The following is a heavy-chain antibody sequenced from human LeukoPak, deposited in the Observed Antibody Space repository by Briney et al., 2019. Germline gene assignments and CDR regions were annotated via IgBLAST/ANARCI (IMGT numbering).Heavy chain of an antibody. D-gene: IGHD2-2*01. CDR1: GYTFTGYY. J-gene: IGHJ3*02. Sequence: ASVKVSCKASGYTFTGYYMHWVRQAPGQGLEWMGWINPNSGVTNYAQKFQGRVTITRDKSISTASMELSRLRSDDTAVYYCASVVVVPDTAFDIWGQGTMVTVSS. CDR3: ASVVVVPDTAFDI. CDR2: INPNSGVT. V-gene: IGHV1-2*02.